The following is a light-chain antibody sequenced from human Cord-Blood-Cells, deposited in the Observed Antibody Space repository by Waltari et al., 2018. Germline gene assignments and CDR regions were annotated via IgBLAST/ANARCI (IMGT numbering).Light chain of an antibody. V-gene: IGKV1-39*01. CDR3: QQSYSTPLFT. J-gene: IGKJ3*01. Sequence: DIQMTQSPSSLSASVADRVTITCRASQRISSYLNWYQQKPGKAPKLLIYAASSLQSGVPSRFSGSGSGTDFTLTISSLQPEDFATYYCQQSYSTPLFTFGPGTKVDIK. CDR1: QRISSY. CDR2: AAS.